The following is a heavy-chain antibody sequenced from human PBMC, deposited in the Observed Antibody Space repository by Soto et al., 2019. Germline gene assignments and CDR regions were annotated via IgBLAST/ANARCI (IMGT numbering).Heavy chain of an antibody. CDR3: ARATISMTGLTGVPHWFDS. CDR2: ISNSGNT. Sequence: SETLSLTCTVSGGSGRSDGYYWSWIRQPPGKGLEWIGFISNSGNTKFNPSLKSRVTISLDTSKNQFSLRLTSVTAADTAVYYCARATISMTGLTGVPHWFDSWGPGTLVTVSS. CDR1: GGSGRSDGYY. V-gene: IGHV4-61*08. D-gene: IGHD3-9*01. J-gene: IGHJ5*01.